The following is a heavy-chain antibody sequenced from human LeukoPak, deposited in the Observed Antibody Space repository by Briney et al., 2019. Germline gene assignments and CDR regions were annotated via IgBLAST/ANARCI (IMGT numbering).Heavy chain of an antibody. J-gene: IGHJ4*02. Sequence: ASVKISCKAPGYTFTSYGISWVRQAPGQGLEWMGWISAYNGNTNYAQKLQGRVTMTTDTSTSTAYMELRSLRSDDTAVYYCARDSDIVATTHPFDYWGQGTLVTVSS. CDR1: GYTFTSYG. D-gene: IGHD5-12*01. CDR3: ARDSDIVATTHPFDY. CDR2: ISAYNGNT. V-gene: IGHV1-18*01.